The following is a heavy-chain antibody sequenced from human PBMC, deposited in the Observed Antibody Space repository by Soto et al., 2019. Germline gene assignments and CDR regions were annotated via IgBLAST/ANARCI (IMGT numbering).Heavy chain of an antibody. CDR2: IYYSGST. J-gene: IGHJ5*02. Sequence: SETLSLTCTVSGGSISSGDYYWSWIRQPPGKGLEWIGYIYYSGSTYYNPSLKSRVTISVDTSKNQFSLKLSSVTAADTAVYYCARDRGFSRINTIFGVVISFFWSAPWGQGTLVPGSP. CDR1: GGSISSGDYY. CDR3: ARDRGFSRINTIFGVVISFFWSAP. V-gene: IGHV4-30-4*01. D-gene: IGHD3-3*01.